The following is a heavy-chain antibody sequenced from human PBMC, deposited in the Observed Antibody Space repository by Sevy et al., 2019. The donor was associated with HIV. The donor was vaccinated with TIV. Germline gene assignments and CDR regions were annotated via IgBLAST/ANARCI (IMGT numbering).Heavy chain of an antibody. CDR1: GFIFSNYA. Sequence: GGSLRLSCAASGFIFSNYAIHWVRRAPGKGLEWVAVISYDGSNKHYAGSVKGRFTISRDNSRNTLFLQMNSLRLDDSAVYYCARDPTFSSDTRGYYPFDSWGQGTLVTVSS. D-gene: IGHD3-22*01. CDR2: ISYDGSNK. CDR3: ARDPTFSSDTRGYYPFDS. V-gene: IGHV3-30*04. J-gene: IGHJ4*02.